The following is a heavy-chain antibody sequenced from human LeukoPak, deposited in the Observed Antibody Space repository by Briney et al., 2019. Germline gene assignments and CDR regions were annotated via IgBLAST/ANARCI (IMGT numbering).Heavy chain of an antibody. CDR3: ARGYASGSFVFDY. J-gene: IGHJ4*02. V-gene: IGHV4-34*01. CDR2: INHSRST. CDR1: GGSFSGYY. Sequence: SETLSLTCTVYGGSFSGYYWSWIRQPPGKGLQWIGEINHSRSTNYNPSPKSRVTISLDTSKTQFSLKLSSVTAADTAVYYCARGYASGSFVFDYWGQGTLVTVSS. D-gene: IGHD3-10*01.